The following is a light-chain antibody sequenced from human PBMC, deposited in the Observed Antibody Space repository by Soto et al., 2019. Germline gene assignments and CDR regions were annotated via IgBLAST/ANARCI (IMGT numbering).Light chain of an antibody. J-gene: IGKJ4*01. CDR1: QGVTRY. V-gene: IGKV1-39*01. CDR2: AAS. Sequence: DIHMTQSPSSLSASIGDRVTITCRASQGVTRYLNLYQQKPGKAPNLLIYAASNLQRGVPSRFSGSGSGTDFSLTISSLQPEDFATYYCQQSYYTPLTFGGGTKVDIK. CDR3: QQSYYTPLT.